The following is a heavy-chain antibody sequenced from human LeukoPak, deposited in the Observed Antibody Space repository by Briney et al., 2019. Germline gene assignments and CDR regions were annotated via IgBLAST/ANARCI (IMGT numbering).Heavy chain of an antibody. D-gene: IGHD3-22*01. Sequence: GGSLRLSCAASGFTFSSYTMSWVRQAPGKGLEWVSAISGSGGSTYYADSVKGRFTISRDNSKNTLYLQMNSLRAEDTAVYYCAKESPSMYYYDSSGYFDYWGQGTLVTVSS. V-gene: IGHV3-23*01. CDR1: GFTFSSYT. CDR2: ISGSGGST. J-gene: IGHJ4*02. CDR3: AKESPSMYYYDSSGYFDY.